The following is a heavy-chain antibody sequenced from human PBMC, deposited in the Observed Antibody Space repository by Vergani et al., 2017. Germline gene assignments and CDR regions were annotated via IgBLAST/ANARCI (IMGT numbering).Heavy chain of an antibody. CDR3: AREVVVVVAATYYYYGMDV. V-gene: IGHV1-2*02. CDR1: GYNFTGYY. CDR2: INPNSGGT. J-gene: IGHJ6*02. D-gene: IGHD2-15*01. Sequence: QVQLVQSGAEVKKPAASVTVSCKASGYNFTGYYMHWLRQAPGQELVWLVWINPNSGGTNYAQKFQGRVTMTRDTSTSTAYMELSRLRADDTAVYYCAREVVVVVAATYYYYGMDVWGQGTTVTVSS.